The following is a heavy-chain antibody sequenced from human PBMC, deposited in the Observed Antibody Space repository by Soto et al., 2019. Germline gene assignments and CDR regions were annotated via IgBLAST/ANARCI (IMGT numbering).Heavy chain of an antibody. CDR1: GFTFSRHG. D-gene: IGHD2-21*02. CDR2: ITGSGGST. CDR3: VKVMGGYVTQYYFDY. V-gene: IGHV3-23*01. Sequence: EVQLLESGGVLVQPGGSLRLSCAASGFTFSRHGMSWVRQAPGKGLEWVSAITGSGGSTYYADSVKGRFTISRDNSKNTLYLQMNSLIAEDTAVYYCVKVMGGYVTQYYFDYWGQGTLVTVSS. J-gene: IGHJ4*02.